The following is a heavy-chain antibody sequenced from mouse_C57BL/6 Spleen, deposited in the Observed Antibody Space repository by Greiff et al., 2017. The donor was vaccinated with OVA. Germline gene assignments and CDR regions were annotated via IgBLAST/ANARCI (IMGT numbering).Heavy chain of an antibody. Sequence: QVQLQQSGPELVKPGASVKISCKASGYAFSSSWMNWVKQRPGKGLEWIGRIYPGDGDTNYNGKCKGKATLTADKSSSTAYMQLSSLTSEDSAVYFCARGDYYGSSHYFDYWGQGTTLTVSS. CDR1: GYAFSSSW. D-gene: IGHD1-1*01. V-gene: IGHV1-82*01. CDR2: IYPGDGDT. J-gene: IGHJ2*01. CDR3: ARGDYYGSSHYFDY.